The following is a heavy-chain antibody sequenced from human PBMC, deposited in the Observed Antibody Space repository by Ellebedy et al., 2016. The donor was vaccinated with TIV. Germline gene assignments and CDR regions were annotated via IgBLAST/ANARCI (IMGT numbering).Heavy chain of an antibody. CDR3: ARRASYGDYAVQVNPWFDP. CDR1: GFNFRSYW. J-gene: IGHJ5*02. Sequence: GESLKISCAASGFNFRSYWMAWVRPAPGKGLERVATIRPEGEEIYYVESVKGRFTISRDNAKNSLFLQMNSLRVEDTAVYYCARRASYGDYAVQVNPWFDPWGQGTLVTVSS. CDR2: IRPEGEEI. D-gene: IGHD4-17*01. V-gene: IGHV3-7*01.